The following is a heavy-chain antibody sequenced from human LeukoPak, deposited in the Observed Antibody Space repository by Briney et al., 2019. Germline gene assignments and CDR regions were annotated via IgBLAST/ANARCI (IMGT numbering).Heavy chain of an antibody. CDR2: IKQDGSEK. D-gene: IGHD1-26*01. CDR1: GFTFSSYW. CDR3: ARSGRVRWELPGALNFDY. J-gene: IGHJ4*02. Sequence: QGGGSLRLSCAASGFTFSSYWMSWVRQAPGKGLEWVANIKQDGSEKYYVDSVKGRFTISRDNAKNSLYLQMNSLRAEDTAVYYCARSGRVRWELPGALNFDYWGQGTLVTVSS. V-gene: IGHV3-7*01.